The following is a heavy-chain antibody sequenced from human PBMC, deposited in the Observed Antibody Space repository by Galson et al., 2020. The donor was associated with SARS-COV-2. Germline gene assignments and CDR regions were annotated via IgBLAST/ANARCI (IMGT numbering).Heavy chain of an antibody. CDR3: ARDAQTTPNYGSGRYGAFDI. D-gene: IGHD3-10*01. CDR1: GFTFSSYA. CDR2: ISYDGSNK. Sequence: GGSLRLSCAASGFTFSSYAMHWVRQAPGKGLEWVAVISYDGSNKYYADSVKGRFTISRDNSKNTLYLQMNSLRAEDTAVYYCARDAQTTPNYGSGRYGAFDIWGQGTMVTVSS. J-gene: IGHJ3*02. V-gene: IGHV3-30-3*01.